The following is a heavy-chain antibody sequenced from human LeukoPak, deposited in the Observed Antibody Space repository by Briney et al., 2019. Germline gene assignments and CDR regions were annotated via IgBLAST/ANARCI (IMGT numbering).Heavy chain of an antibody. CDR3: ARQRGGQYEDAFDI. J-gene: IGHJ3*02. CDR2: INPSGGTT. Sequence: ASVKVSCKASGYTFTSSYIHWVRQAPGQGLEWMGIINPSGGTTIYAQKFQGRVTMTRDTSTSTVYMELSSLRPEDTAVYYCARQRGGQYEDAFDIWGQGTVVTVSS. V-gene: IGHV1-46*01. D-gene: IGHD2-8*01. CDR1: GYTFTSSY.